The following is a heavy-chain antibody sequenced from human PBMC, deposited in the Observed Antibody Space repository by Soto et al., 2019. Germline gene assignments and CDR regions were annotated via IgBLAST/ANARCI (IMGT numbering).Heavy chain of an antibody. CDR3: ARGSRGSFSPFDY. CDR1: GGCVRSYY. J-gene: IGHJ4*02. CDR2: INYSERT. D-gene: IGHD1-26*01. V-gene: IGHV4-34*01. Sequence: PSETLSLTCALCGGCVRSYYWSWICQPPGKGLEWIGEINYSERTNYNPSLKSRVTISADTSKNQFSLNLSSVTAADTAVYYCARGSRGSFSPFDYWGQGTQVTV.